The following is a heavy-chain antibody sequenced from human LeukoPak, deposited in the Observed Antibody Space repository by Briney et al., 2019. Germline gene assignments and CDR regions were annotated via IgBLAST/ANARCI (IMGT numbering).Heavy chain of an antibody. CDR3: AREGSGGYNDAFDV. CDR2: INESGGST. CDR1: GFTFSSNA. Sequence: GGFLRLSCAASGFTFSSNAMNWVRQAPGKGLEWVSGINESGGSTYYADSVKGRFTISRDNSKNTLYLQMNSLRADDTAVYYCAREGSGGYNDAFDVWGQGTMVTVSS. J-gene: IGHJ3*01. D-gene: IGHD6-13*01. V-gene: IGHV3-23*01.